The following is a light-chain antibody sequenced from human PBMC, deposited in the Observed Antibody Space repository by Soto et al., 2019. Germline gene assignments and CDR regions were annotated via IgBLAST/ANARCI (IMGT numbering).Light chain of an antibody. CDR3: CSYAGGGSYV. V-gene: IGLV2-23*01. CDR1: SSDVGSYNL. J-gene: IGLJ1*01. CDR2: EGS. Sequence: QSALTQPASVSGSLGQSITISCTGSSSDVGSYNLVSWYQQHPGKAPKLMIYEGSKRPSGVSNRFSGSKSGNTASLTISGLQAEDEADYYCCSYAGGGSYVFGPGTKVTVL.